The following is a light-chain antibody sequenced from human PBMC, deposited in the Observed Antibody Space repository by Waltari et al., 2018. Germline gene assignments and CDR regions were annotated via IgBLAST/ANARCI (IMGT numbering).Light chain of an antibody. Sequence: QSVLTQPPSASGTPGQTVIISCSGSSSNIGSNIVNWYQPPPGPAPKVRIDGNDQRPSGVPDRFSGSKSGTSASLAISGLQSEDEADYYCAAWDDSLSGPVFGGGTKLTVL. J-gene: IGLJ2*01. V-gene: IGLV1-44*01. CDR2: GND. CDR3: AAWDDSLSGPV. CDR1: SSNIGSNI.